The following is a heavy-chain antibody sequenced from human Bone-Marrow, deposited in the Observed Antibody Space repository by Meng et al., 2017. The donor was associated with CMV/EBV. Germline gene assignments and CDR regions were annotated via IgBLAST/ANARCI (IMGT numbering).Heavy chain of an antibody. J-gene: IGHJ6*02. V-gene: IGHV3-21*01. CDR3: ARDRYCSSTSCYGDYYYYGMDV. Sequence: GESLKISCAASGFTFSSYSMNWVRQAPGKGLEWVSSISSSSSYTYYADSVKGRFTISRDNAKNSLYLQMNSLRAEDTAVYYCARDRYCSSTSCYGDYYYYGMDVWGQGTTFTVSS. D-gene: IGHD2-2*01. CDR1: GFTFSSYS. CDR2: ISSSSSYT.